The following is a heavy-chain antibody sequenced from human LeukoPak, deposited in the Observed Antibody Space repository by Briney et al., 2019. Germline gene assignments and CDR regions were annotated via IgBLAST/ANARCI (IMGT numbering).Heavy chain of an antibody. CDR3: ARMVAAAGKPGARFDP. D-gene: IGHD6-13*01. CDR1: GGTFSSYA. J-gene: IGHJ5*02. CDR2: IIPIFGTA. Sequence: SVKVSCKASGGTFSSYAISWVRQAPGQGLEWMGGIIPIFGTANYAQKFQGRVTITADESTSTAYMELSSLRSEDTAVYYCARMVAAAGKPGARFDPRGQGTLVTVSS. V-gene: IGHV1-69*01.